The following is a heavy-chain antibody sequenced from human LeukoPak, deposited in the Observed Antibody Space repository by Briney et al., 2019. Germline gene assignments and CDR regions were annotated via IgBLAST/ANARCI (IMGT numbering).Heavy chain of an antibody. D-gene: IGHD6-13*01. CDR1: GGSFSGYY. CDR2: INHSGST. J-gene: IGHJ4*02. CDR3: ARHGAAAGTSYYYFDY. Sequence: SETLSLTCAVYGGSFSGYYWSWIRQPPGKGLEWIGEINHSGSTNYNPSLKSRVTISVDTSKNQFSLKLSSVTAADTAVYYCARHGAAAGTSYYYFDYWGQGTLVTVSS. V-gene: IGHV4-34*01.